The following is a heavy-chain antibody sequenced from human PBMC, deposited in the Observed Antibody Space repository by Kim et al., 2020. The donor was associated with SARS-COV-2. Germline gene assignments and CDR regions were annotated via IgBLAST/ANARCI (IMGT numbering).Heavy chain of an antibody. CDR1: GFTFDDYA. CDR3: AKARPRSYSSGWPAPKDAFDI. CDR2: ISWDGGST. V-gene: IGHV3-43D*03. J-gene: IGHJ3*02. Sequence: GSLRLSCAASGFTFDDYAMHWVRQAPGKGLEWVSLISWDGGSTYYADSVKGRFTISRDNSKNYLHLQMNSLRAEDTALYYCAKARPRSYSSGWPAPKDAFDIWGQGTMVTVSS. D-gene: IGHD6-19*01.